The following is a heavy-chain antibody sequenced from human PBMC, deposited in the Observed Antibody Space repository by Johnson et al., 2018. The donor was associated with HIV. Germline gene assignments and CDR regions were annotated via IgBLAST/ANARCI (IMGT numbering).Heavy chain of an antibody. D-gene: IGHD4/OR15-4a*01. Sequence: QVQLVESGGGSGQPGGSLRLSCAASGFTFSSYAMHWVRQAPGKGLEWVAVISYDGSNKYYADSVKGRFTISRDNSKNTLYLQMNSLRAEDTAVYYCARGGASDAFDIWGQGTMVTVSS. CDR2: ISYDGSNK. CDR3: ARGGASDAFDI. CDR1: GFTFSSYA. J-gene: IGHJ3*02. V-gene: IGHV3-30*04.